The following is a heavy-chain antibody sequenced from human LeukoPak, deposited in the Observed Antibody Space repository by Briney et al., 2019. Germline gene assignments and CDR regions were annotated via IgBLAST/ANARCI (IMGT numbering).Heavy chain of an antibody. V-gene: IGHV3-23*01. CDR2: ISDSGGAT. D-gene: IGHD6-13*01. CDR3: AKDRIFTAGAGAFDI. J-gene: IGHJ3*02. Sequence: TGGSLRLSCAASGFTFSNYWMNWVRQAPGKGLEWVSAISDSGGATYYADSVKGRFTISRDNSRSALYLQMNSLRAEDTAVYYCAKDRIFTAGAGAFDIWGQGTMVTLSS. CDR1: GFTFSNYW.